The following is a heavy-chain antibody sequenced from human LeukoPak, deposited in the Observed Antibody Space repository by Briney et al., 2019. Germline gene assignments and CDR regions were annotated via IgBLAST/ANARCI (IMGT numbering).Heavy chain of an antibody. Sequence: GGSLRLSCAASGFTFSSYAMHWVRQAPGKGLEWVAVISYDGSNKYYADSAKGRFTISRDNSKNTLYLQMNSLRAEDTAVYYCARSDTAMGEFDYWGQGTLVTVSS. CDR3: ARSDTAMGEFDY. CDR2: ISYDGSNK. D-gene: IGHD5-18*01. V-gene: IGHV3-30-3*01. CDR1: GFTFSSYA. J-gene: IGHJ4*02.